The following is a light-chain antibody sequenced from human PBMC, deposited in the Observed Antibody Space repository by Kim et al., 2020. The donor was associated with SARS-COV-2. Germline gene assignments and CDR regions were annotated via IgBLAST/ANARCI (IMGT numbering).Light chain of an antibody. V-gene: IGLV3-9*01. CDR1: NIVTKN. CDR3: QVWDSSTWV. CDR2: RDT. Sequence: SYELTQPLSVSVALGQTARITCGGKNIVTKNVHWYQQKPGQAPVLVMYRDTNRPSGIPERFSGSNSGNTATLTISRAQAGDEADYYCQVWDSSTWVFGGGTQLTVL. J-gene: IGLJ3*02.